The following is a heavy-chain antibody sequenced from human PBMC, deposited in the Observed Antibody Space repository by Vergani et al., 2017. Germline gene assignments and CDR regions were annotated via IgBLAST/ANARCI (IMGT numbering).Heavy chain of an antibody. V-gene: IGHV3-9*03. J-gene: IGHJ6*02. D-gene: IGHD3-10*01. CDR2: ISWNSGSI. CDR1: GFTFDDYA. Sequence: EVQLVESGGGLVQPGRSLRLSCAASGFTFDDYAMHWVRQAPGKGLEWVSGISWNSGSIGYADSVKGRFTISRDNAKNSLYLQMNSLRAEDMALYYCAKGYDGSGRPDYGMDVWGQGTTVTVSS. CDR3: AKGYDGSGRPDYGMDV.